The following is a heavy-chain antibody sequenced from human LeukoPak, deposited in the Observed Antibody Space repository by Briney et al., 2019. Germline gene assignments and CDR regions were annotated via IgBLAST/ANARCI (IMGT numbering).Heavy chain of an antibody. CDR3: AKDGRTYYYDSSGYYYFDY. D-gene: IGHD3-22*01. CDR1: GFTFSSYA. J-gene: IGHJ4*02. Sequence: GGSLRLSCAASGFTFSSYAMSWVRQAPGKGLEWVSAISGSGGSTYYADSVKGRFTISRDNSKNTLYLQMNSLRAEDTAVYYRAKDGRTYYYDSSGYYYFDYWGQGTLVTVSS. CDR2: ISGSGGST. V-gene: IGHV3-23*01.